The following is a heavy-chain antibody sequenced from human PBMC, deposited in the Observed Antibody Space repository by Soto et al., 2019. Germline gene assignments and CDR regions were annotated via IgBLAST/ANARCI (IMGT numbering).Heavy chain of an antibody. CDR2: IYYSGVT. CDR1: GGSIRSSDHY. Sequence: LSLTCTVSGGSIRSSDHYWGWIRQPPGKSLEWIGSIYYSGVTYYKPSLKSRVTISVDTSQNQFSLRLNSVTAADTAVYYCARQWEAFGSPGFDPWGQGTLVTVSS. D-gene: IGHD1-26*01. CDR3: ARQWEAFGSPGFDP. V-gene: IGHV4-39*01. J-gene: IGHJ5*02.